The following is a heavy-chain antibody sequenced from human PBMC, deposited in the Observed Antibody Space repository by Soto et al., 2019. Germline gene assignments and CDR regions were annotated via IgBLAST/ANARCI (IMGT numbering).Heavy chain of an antibody. CDR1: GGSISIYF. V-gene: IGHV4-59*08. Sequence: QVQLQESGPGLVRPSETLSLTCTVSGGSISIYFWSWIRQPPGKGLEWIGYVSDSGSTNYNPSLKSRVTTSVDTSRMQFSLKLRSVTAADTAVYYCARRTAGTTYFAYWGQGTLVTVSS. J-gene: IGHJ4*02. CDR3: ARRTAGTTYFAY. CDR2: VSDSGST. D-gene: IGHD1-1*01.